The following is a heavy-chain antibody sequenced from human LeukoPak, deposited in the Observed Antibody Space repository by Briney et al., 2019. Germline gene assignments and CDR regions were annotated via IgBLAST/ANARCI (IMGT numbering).Heavy chain of an antibody. D-gene: IGHD2-15*01. CDR2: ISGSGGST. CDR3: AKAGYCSGGSCYGIEYFDY. Sequence: GGSLRLSCAASGFTFSSYAMSWVRQAPGKGLEWVSAISGSGGSTYYADSVKGRFTISRDNSKSTLYLQMNSLRAEDTAVYYCAKAGYCSGGSCYGIEYFDYWGQGTLVTVSS. V-gene: IGHV3-23*01. J-gene: IGHJ4*02. CDR1: GFTFSSYA.